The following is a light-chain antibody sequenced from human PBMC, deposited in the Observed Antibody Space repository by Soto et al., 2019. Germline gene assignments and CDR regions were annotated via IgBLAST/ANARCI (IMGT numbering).Light chain of an antibody. CDR3: QQVNGYPHT. Sequence: DIQLTQSPSFLSASVGDRVTITCLASQGISTHLAWYQQIPGKGPKLLIYAASTLQGGVPSRFSGNGSGTEFNLAISRLQPEDFATYYCQQVNGYPHTFGQGTKLEIK. J-gene: IGKJ2*01. CDR1: QGISTH. CDR2: AAS. V-gene: IGKV1-9*01.